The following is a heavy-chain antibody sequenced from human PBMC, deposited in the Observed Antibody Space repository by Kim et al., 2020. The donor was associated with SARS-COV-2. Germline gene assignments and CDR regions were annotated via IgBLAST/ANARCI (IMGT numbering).Heavy chain of an antibody. CDR3: ARDLVATTFDI. J-gene: IGHJ3*02. D-gene: IGHD5-12*01. V-gene: IGHV3-7*03. CDR2: K. Sequence: KYYVDSVKGRFTISRDNAKNSLYLQMNSLRAEDTAVYYCARDLVATTFDIWGQGTMVTVSS.